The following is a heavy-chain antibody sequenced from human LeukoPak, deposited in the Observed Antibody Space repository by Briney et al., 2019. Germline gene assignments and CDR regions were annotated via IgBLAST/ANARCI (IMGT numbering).Heavy chain of an antibody. D-gene: IGHD3-9*01. CDR1: GGSISSSSDY. CDR3: ARGPNEQGGYFDWLLSPRARTRVTGTNGFDY. CDR2: IYYSENT. Sequence: SSETLSLTCTVSGGSISSSSDYWGWIRQAPGKGLEWIGSIYYSENTYYNSSLKSRVTISVDTSKNQFSLKLSSVTAADTAVYYCARGPNEQGGYFDWLLSPRARTRVTGTNGFDYWGQGTLVTVSS. J-gene: IGHJ4*02. V-gene: IGHV4-39*07.